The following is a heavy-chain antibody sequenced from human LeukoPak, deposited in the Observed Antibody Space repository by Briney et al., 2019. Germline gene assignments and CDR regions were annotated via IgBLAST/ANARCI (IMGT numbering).Heavy chain of an antibody. J-gene: IGHJ4*02. CDR3: AKRTTYYYDSSGYYLDY. CDR2: IRGSGGST. CDR1: GFTFSSYA. D-gene: IGHD3-22*01. Sequence: GGSLRLSCAASGFTFSSYAMSWVRQAPGKGLEWVSAIRGSGGSTYYADSVKGRFTISRDNSKNTLYLQMNSLRAEDTAVYYCAKRTTYYYDSSGYYLDYWGQGTLVTVSS. V-gene: IGHV3-23*01.